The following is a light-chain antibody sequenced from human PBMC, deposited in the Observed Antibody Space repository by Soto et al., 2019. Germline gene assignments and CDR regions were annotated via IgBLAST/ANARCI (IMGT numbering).Light chain of an antibody. CDR3: QQANSFPVT. CDR1: QGISSW. Sequence: DIQMTQSPSSVSASVGDRVTITCRASQGISSWLALYQQKPGKAPKLLIYAASSLQSWVPSRFNGSGSGTDFAVTIRRRRPEDFATYYCQQANSFPVTFGGGTKVEIK. CDR2: AAS. V-gene: IGKV1-12*01. J-gene: IGKJ4*02.